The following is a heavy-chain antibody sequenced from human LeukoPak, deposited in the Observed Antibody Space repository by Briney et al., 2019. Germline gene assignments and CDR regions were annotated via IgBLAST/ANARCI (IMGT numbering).Heavy chain of an antibody. J-gene: IGHJ5*02. D-gene: IGHD2-15*01. Sequence: SVKVSCKASGGTFSSYAISWMRQAPGQGLEWMGGIIPIFGTANYAQKFQGRVTITADESTSTAYMELCSLRSEDTAVYYCAMGLGYCSGGSCYYNWFDPWGQGTLVTVSS. CDR3: AMGLGYCSGGSCYYNWFDP. CDR1: GGTFSSYA. CDR2: IIPIFGTA. V-gene: IGHV1-69*13.